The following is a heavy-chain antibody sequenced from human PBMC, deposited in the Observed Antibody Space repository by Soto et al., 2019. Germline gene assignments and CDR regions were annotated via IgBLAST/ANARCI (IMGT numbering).Heavy chain of an antibody. J-gene: IGHJ4*02. V-gene: IGHV3-30*03. D-gene: IGHD1-26*01. CDR1: GFTFSSYG. Sequence: QVQLVESGGGVVQPGRSLRLSCAASGFTFSSYGMHWVRQAPGKGLEWVAVISYDGSKKYYADSVKGRFTISRDNFKETLYLQMNSLRPEDTAVYYCATGWELLDYWGQGTLVTVSS. CDR2: ISYDGSKK. CDR3: ATGWELLDY.